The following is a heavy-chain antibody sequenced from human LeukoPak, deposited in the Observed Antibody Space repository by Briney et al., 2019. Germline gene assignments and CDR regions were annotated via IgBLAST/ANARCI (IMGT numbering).Heavy chain of an antibody. Sequence: GASVKVSCKASGYTFTSYGIGWVRQAPGQGLEWMGWISAYNGNTNYAQKLQGRVTMTTDTSTSTAYMELRSLRSDDTAVYYCATYSSSWQWGEYFQYWGQGTLVTVSS. J-gene: IGHJ1*01. CDR2: ISAYNGNT. CDR3: ATYSSSWQWGEYFQY. CDR1: GYTFTSYG. D-gene: IGHD6-13*01. V-gene: IGHV1-18*01.